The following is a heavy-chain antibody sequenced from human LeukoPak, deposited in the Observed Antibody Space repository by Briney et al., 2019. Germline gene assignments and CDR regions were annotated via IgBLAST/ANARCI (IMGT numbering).Heavy chain of an antibody. Sequence: ASVKVSCKASGYTFTGYYMHWVRQAPGQGLEWMGWINPNSGGTNYAQKFQGRATMTRDTSISTAYMELSRLRSDDTAVYYCAKDYYPGYYYYYMDVWGKGTTVTISS. J-gene: IGHJ6*03. CDR3: AKDYYPGYYYYYMDV. CDR1: GYTFTGYY. CDR2: INPNSGGT. V-gene: IGHV1-2*02. D-gene: IGHD1-26*01.